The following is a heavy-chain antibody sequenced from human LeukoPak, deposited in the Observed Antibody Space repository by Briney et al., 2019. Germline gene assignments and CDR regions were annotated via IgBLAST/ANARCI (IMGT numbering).Heavy chain of an antibody. CDR1: GSTFSSYS. J-gene: IGHJ4*02. CDR3: ARDGTNGWYGPLNDY. D-gene: IGHD6-19*01. CDR2: ISKDESTQ. V-gene: IGHV3-30*04. Sequence: PGGSPRLSCAAAGSTFSSYSMNWVRQAPGERLEWLAVISKDESTQYDADSVKGRFTISRDNSKNTVYLQINSLRTEDTAVYYCARDGTNGWYGPLNDYWGQGTLVTVSS.